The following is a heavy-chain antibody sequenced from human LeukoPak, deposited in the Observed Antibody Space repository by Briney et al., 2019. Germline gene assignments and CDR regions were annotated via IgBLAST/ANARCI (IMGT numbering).Heavy chain of an antibody. V-gene: IGHV4-31*11. D-gene: IGHD1-26*01. CDR1: CGSINSGGYY. CDR2: IYYRGST. J-gene: IGHJ3*02. CDR3: ARDKVVGATRAFDI. Sequence: SQLLIFTCAFSCGSINSGGYYVRRIPRQPGEGLGSIGYIYYRGSTHYNPSLKSRVTISVDPSKNQFPLKLSSVTAADTAVYYCARDKVVGATRAFDIWGQGTMVTVSS.